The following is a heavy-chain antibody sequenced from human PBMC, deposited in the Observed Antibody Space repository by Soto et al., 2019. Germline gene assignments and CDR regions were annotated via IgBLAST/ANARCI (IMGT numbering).Heavy chain of an antibody. CDR3: ARGRYNWNDYYYYYMDV. CDR1: GYTFTSYD. V-gene: IGHV1-8*01. J-gene: IGHJ6*03. CDR2: MNPNSGNT. D-gene: IGHD1-1*01. Sequence: VKVSCKASGYTFTSYDINWVRQATGQGLEWMGWMNPNSGNTGYAQKFQGRVTMTRNTSISTAYMELSSLRSEDTAVYYCARGRYNWNDYYYYYMDVWGKGTTVTVSS.